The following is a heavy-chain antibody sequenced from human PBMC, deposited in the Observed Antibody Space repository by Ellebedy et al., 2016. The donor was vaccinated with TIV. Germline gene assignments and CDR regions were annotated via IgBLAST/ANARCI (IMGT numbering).Heavy chain of an antibody. CDR2: FDPEDGET. V-gene: IGHV1-24*01. CDR3: ARDSLYYYGSGSSFDP. Sequence: ASVKVSCKVSGYTLTELSMHWVRQAPGKGLEWMGGFDPEDGETIYAQKFQGRVTMTEDTSTDTAYMDLSRLRSEDTAVYYCARDSLYYYGSGSSFDPWGQGTLVTVSS. CDR1: GYTLTELS. J-gene: IGHJ5*02. D-gene: IGHD3-10*01.